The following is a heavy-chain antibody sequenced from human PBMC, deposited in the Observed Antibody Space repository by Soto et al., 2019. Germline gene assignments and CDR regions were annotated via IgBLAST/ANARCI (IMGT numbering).Heavy chain of an antibody. CDR3: AAETKSCFHGMDV. J-gene: IGHJ6*02. Sequence: QVQLVESGGGVVQPGRSLRLSCAASGLTFSSSAMHWVRQAPGKGLEWVALISYDGSNKYYVDSVKGRFTSSRDNSKNTLDLQMSSLKEEDTAVDYCAAETKSCFHGMDVWGQGTTVTVSS. V-gene: IGHV3-30*03. D-gene: IGHD2-15*01. CDR2: ISYDGSNK. CDR1: GLTFSSSA.